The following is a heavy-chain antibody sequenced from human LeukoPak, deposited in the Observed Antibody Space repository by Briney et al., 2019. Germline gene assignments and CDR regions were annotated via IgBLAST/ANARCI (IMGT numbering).Heavy chain of an antibody. Sequence: PSETLSLTCTVSGGSISSYYWSWIRQPPGKGLGWIGYIYYSGSTNYNPSLKSRVTISVDTSKNQFSLKLSSVTAADTAVYYCARAAAGTESVDYWGQGTLVTVSS. CDR2: IYYSGST. D-gene: IGHD6-13*01. V-gene: IGHV4-59*01. CDR1: GGSISSYY. J-gene: IGHJ4*02. CDR3: ARAAAGTESVDY.